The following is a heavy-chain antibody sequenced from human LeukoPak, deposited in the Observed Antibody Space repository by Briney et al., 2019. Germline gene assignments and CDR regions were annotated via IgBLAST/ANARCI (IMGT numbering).Heavy chain of an antibody. CDR1: GGSISSGSYY. CDR3: ARDRAAAVHYFDY. Sequence: SETLSLTCTVSGGSISSGSYYWSWIRQPAGKGLEWIGRIYTSGSTNYNPSLKSRVTISVDTSKNQFSLKLSSVTAADTAVYYCARDRAAAVHYFDYWGQGTLVTVSS. D-gene: IGHD6-13*01. CDR2: IYTSGST. V-gene: IGHV4-61*02. J-gene: IGHJ4*02.